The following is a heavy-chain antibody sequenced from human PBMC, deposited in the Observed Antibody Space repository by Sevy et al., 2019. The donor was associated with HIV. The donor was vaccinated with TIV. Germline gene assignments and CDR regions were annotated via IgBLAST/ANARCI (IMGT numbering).Heavy chain of an antibody. CDR1: GGSISGSSGF. CDR3: ARSPPMTP. Sequence: SETLSLNCTVSGGSISGSSGFWGWFRQPPGKTLEWIGSVHYSGSTYYNTPLKSRVTISVDTSKNQLSLKMTSVTAADTAVYYCARSPPMTPWGQGILVTVSS. J-gene: IGHJ5*02. V-gene: IGHV4-39*01. CDR2: VHYSGST.